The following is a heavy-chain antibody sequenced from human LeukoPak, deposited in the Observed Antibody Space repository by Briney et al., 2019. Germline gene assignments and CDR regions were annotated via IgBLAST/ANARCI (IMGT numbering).Heavy chain of an antibody. CDR1: GGTFSSYA. CDR3: ARMVCSSTSCLDY. V-gene: IGHV1-69*13. Sequence: GASVKVSCKASGGTFSSYAINWVRQAPGQGLEWMGGIIPIFGTANYAQKFQGRVTITADESTSTAYMELSSLRSEDTAVYYCARMVCSSTSCLDYWGQGTLVTVSS. D-gene: IGHD2-2*01. CDR2: IIPIFGTA. J-gene: IGHJ4*02.